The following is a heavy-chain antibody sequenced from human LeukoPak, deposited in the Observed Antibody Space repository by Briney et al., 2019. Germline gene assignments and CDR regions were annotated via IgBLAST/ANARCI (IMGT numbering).Heavy chain of an antibody. Sequence: GGSLRLSCAASGFTFDDYGMSWVRQAPGKGLEWVCGINWNGGSTAYADSVKGRFTISRDSAKDSLYLQMNSLRAEDTAFYYCARAGIGSGSSYYFDCWGQGTLVTVSS. CDR3: ARAGIGSGSSYYFDC. V-gene: IGHV3-20*04. CDR1: GFTFDDYG. CDR2: INWNGGST. J-gene: IGHJ4*02. D-gene: IGHD3-10*01.